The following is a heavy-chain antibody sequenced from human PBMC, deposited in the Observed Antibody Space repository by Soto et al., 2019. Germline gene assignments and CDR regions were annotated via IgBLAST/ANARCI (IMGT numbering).Heavy chain of an antibody. J-gene: IGHJ4*02. Sequence: GGSLRLSCAASGITFSSYAMSWVRQAPGKGLEWVSAISGNGGSTYYADSVKGRFTISRDNSKNTLYVQMNSLRAEDTAVYYCAKEGIAAAHFDYWGQGTLVTVSS. D-gene: IGHD6-13*01. CDR2: ISGNGGST. CDR3: AKEGIAAAHFDY. V-gene: IGHV3-23*01. CDR1: GITFSSYA.